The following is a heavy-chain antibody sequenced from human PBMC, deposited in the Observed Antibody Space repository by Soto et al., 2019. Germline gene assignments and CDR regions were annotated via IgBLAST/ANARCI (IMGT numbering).Heavy chain of an antibody. J-gene: IGHJ4*02. CDR1: GFTFDEYG. Sequence: GGSLRLSCAASGFTFDEYGMSWVRQAPGKGLEWVSNINWNGGTTHYTDSVKGRFTISRDNAKNSLYLQMDSLRAEDTALYYCATKHYYFEYWGQGALVTVSS. CDR2: INWNGGTT. CDR3: ATKHYYFEY. V-gene: IGHV3-20*04.